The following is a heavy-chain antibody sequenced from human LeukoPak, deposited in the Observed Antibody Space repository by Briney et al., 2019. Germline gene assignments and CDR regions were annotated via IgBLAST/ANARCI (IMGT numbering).Heavy chain of an antibody. CDR1: GFTFSSYA. Sequence: PGGSLRLSCAASGFTFSSYAMSWVRQAPGKGLEWVSAISGSGGSTYYADSVKGRFTIFRDNSKNTVYLRMNSLRVEDTAVYYCAKSLYGGCDYWGQGTVVTVSS. D-gene: IGHD3-16*02. V-gene: IGHV3-23*01. CDR2: ISGSGGST. CDR3: AKSLYGGCDY. J-gene: IGHJ4*02.